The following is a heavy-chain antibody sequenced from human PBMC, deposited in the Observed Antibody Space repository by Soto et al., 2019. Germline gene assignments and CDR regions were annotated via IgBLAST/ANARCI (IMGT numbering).Heavy chain of an antibody. V-gene: IGHV4-34*01. J-gene: IGHJ4*02. Sequence: ETLSLTCAVYGGSFSGYYWSWIRQPPGKGLEWIGEINHSGSTNYNPSLKSRVTISVDTSKNQFSLKLISVTAADTAVYYCARHFVAVVIKGWGYWGQGTLVTVSS. CDR1: GGSFSGYY. CDR3: ARHFVAVVIKGWGY. CDR2: INHSGST. D-gene: IGHD3-22*01.